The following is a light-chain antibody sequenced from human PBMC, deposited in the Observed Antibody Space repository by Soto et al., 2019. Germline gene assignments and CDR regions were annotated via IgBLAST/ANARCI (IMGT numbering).Light chain of an antibody. V-gene: IGKV3D-20*01. CDR2: DVS. CDR1: PSISSNS. J-gene: IGKJ4*01. Sequence: EIVSAQSPAALFLSARDLATLSCGASPSISSNSFAWYQQKPGLAPRLLIYDVSRRATDIPDRFGGSGSGTDFTLIIIRLVPADFSVYYCQQYGDTPQRTFGGGTKVDIK. CDR3: QQYGDTPQRT.